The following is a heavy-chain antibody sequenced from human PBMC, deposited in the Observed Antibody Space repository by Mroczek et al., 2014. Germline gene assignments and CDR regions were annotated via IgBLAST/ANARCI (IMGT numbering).Heavy chain of an antibody. Sequence: QVQLQESGPGLVKPSETLSLTCTVSGGSISSYYWSWIRQPAGKGLEWIGRIYTSGSTNYNPSLKSRVTMSVDTSKNQFSLKLSSVTAADTAVYYCARERLDWNDALRYFDYWGQGTLVTVSS. V-gene: IGHV4-4*07. CDR3: ARERLDWNDALRYFDY. J-gene: IGHJ4*02. CDR1: GGSISSYY. D-gene: IGHD1-1*01. CDR2: IYTSGST.